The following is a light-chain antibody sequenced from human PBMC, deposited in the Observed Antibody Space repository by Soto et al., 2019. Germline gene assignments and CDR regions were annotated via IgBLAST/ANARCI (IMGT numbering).Light chain of an antibody. Sequence: AIQLTQSPSSLSASVGDRVTITCRASQGISSYLAWYQQKPGKAPKLLIYKASSLESGVPPRFSGSGSGTDFTLTISCLQSEDFATYYCHQRQSWPRTFGQGTKVDIK. CDR1: QGISSY. J-gene: IGKJ1*01. CDR3: HQRQSWPRT. CDR2: KAS. V-gene: IGKV1-13*02.